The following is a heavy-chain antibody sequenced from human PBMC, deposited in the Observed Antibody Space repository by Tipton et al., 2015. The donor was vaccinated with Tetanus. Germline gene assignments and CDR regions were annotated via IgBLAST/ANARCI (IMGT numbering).Heavy chain of an antibody. J-gene: IGHJ3*01. CDR3: AKDRRDIVVMMYSGGAFDA. Sequence: LSLTCTASGFTFGTYAMGWVRQAPGKGLEWVASITGSGGSSYYADSVKGRFTISRDNSAGTLSLQMNNLRTEDTAVYFCAKDRRDIVVMMYSGGAFDAWGQGTVVTASS. CDR2: ITGSGGSS. CDR1: GFTFGTYA. D-gene: IGHD2-21*01. V-gene: IGHV3-23*01.